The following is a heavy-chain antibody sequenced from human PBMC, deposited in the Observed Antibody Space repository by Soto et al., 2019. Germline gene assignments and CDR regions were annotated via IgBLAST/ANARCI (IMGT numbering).Heavy chain of an antibody. Sequence: GGSLRLSCAASGFTFSGSAMHWVRQASGKGLEWVGRIRSKANSYATAYAASVKGRFTISRDDSKNTTYLQMTSLKTEDTAVYYCTRHLGDGYKIALPGDYYYGMDVWGQGTTVTVSS. CDR2: IRSKANSYAT. D-gene: IGHD5-12*01. CDR1: GFTFSGSA. V-gene: IGHV3-73*01. CDR3: TRHLGDGYKIALPGDYYYGMDV. J-gene: IGHJ6*02.